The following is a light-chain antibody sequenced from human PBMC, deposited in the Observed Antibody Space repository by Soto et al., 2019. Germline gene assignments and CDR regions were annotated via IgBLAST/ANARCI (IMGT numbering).Light chain of an antibody. CDR3: QQYNNWPLT. Sequence: ETVVTQFPATLPVSPGETATLSCRASQNIGINLAWYQQKPGQAPRLLIYEGSTRATGVPARFSGSGSGTDFTLTISSLQSADFAVYHCQQYNNWPLTFGQGTQVEIK. J-gene: IGKJ1*01. V-gene: IGKV3-15*01. CDR1: QNIGIN. CDR2: EGS.